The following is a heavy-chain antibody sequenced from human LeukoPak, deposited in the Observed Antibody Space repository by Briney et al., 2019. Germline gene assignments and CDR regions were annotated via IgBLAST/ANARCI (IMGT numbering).Heavy chain of an antibody. CDR2: IHYSGNT. D-gene: IGHD3-10*01. Sequence: PSETLSLTCTVSGGSIGSYYWSWIRQPPGKGLEWIGNIHYSGNTNYNPSLRSRLTMSLDTSKNQFSLELRSVTAADTAVYYCAKCGSGSNFDYWGQGILVTVSS. CDR1: GGSIGSYY. J-gene: IGHJ4*02. V-gene: IGHV4-59*01. CDR3: AKCGSGSNFDY.